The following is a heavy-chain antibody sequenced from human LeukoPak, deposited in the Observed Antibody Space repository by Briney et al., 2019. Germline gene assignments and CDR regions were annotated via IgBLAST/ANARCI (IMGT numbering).Heavy chain of an antibody. CDR1: GFTSSSYE. V-gene: IGHV3-48*03. Sequence: PGGSLRLSCAASGFTSSSYEMNWVRQAPGKGLEWVSYISSSGSTIYYADSVKGRFTISRDKDKNSLYLQMNSLRAEDTAVYYCARDGGGITMIVVVTPVPTYFDYWGQGTLVTVSS. J-gene: IGHJ4*02. CDR2: ISSSGSTI. D-gene: IGHD3-22*01. CDR3: ARDGGGITMIVVVTPVPTYFDY.